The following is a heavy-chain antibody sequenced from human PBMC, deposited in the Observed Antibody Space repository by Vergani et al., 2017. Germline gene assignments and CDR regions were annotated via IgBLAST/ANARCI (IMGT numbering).Heavy chain of an antibody. J-gene: IGHJ4*02. CDR2: INHSGST. V-gene: IGHV4-31*03. D-gene: IGHD1-26*01. CDR3: ARGIVGAPLYYFDY. Sequence: QVQLQESGPGLVKPSQTLSLTCTVSGGSISSGGYYWSWIRQPPGKGLEWIGEINHSGSTNYNPSLKSRVTISVDTSKNQFSLKLSSVTAADTAVYYCARGIVGAPLYYFDYWGQGTLVTVSS. CDR1: GGSISSGGYY.